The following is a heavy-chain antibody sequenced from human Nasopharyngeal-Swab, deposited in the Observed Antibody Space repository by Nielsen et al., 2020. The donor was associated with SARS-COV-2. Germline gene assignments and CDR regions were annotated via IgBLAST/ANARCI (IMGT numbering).Heavy chain of an antibody. V-gene: IGHV3-66*01. CDR1: GFTVSSNY. J-gene: IGHJ4*02. CDR3: ARDGSWYGRFDF. Sequence: GESPKTPCEASGFTVSSNYMSWVRQAPGTGLEWVSLIYSGGSTYYADSVKGRFTISRDNSKNTLYLQMNSLRAEDTALYYCARDGSWYGRFDFWGQGTLVTVSS. CDR2: IYSGGST. D-gene: IGHD6-13*01.